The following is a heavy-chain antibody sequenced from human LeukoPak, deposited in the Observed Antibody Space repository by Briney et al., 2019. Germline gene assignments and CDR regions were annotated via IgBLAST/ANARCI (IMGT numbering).Heavy chain of an antibody. Sequence: SGPALVKPTQTLTLTCTFSGFSLSTSGMCVSWIRQPPGKALEWLARIDWDDDKYYSTSLKTRLTISKDTSKNQVVLTMTNMDPVDTATYYCARSLHRGDSSGAFDPWGQGTLVTVSS. CDR1: GFSLSTSGMC. CDR2: IDWDDDK. CDR3: ARSLHRGDSSGAFDP. D-gene: IGHD3-22*01. V-gene: IGHV2-70*11. J-gene: IGHJ5*02.